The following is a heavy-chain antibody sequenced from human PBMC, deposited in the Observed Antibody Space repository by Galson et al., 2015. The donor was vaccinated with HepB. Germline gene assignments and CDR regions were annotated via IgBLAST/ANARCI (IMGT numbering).Heavy chain of an antibody. CDR1: GFTFSSYA. CDR3: ARLSVAAYFDY. V-gene: IGHV3-30*04. CDR2: ISYDGSNK. Sequence: SLRLSCAASGFTFSSYAMHWVRQAPGKGPEWVAVISYDGSNKYYADSVKGRFTISRDNSKNTLYLQMNSLRAEDTAVYYCARLSVAAYFDYWGQGTLVTVSS. D-gene: IGHD6-19*01. J-gene: IGHJ4*02.